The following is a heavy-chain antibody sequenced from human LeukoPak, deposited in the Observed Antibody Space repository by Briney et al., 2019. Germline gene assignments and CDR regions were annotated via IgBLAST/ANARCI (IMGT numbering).Heavy chain of an antibody. CDR2: IYYSGST. D-gene: IGHD6-13*01. Sequence: SETLSLTCTVSGGSISSYYWSWIRQPPGKGLEWIGYIYYSGSTNYNPSLKSRVTISVDTSKNQFSLKLSSVTAADTAVYYCARHRGIAAATDAFDIWGQGTMVTVSS. V-gene: IGHV4-59*08. CDR1: GGSISSYY. CDR3: ARHRGIAAATDAFDI. J-gene: IGHJ3*02.